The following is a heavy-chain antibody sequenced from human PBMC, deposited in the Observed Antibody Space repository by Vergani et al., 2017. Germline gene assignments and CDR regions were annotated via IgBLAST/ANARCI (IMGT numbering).Heavy chain of an antibody. V-gene: IGHV3-30*01. Sequence: QVQLVESGGGVVQPGRSLRLSCAASGFTFSSYAMHWVRQAPGKGLEWVAVISYDGSNKYYADSVKGRFTISRDNSKNTLYLQMNSLRAEDTAVYYCARMGVVRGSRDPNWFDPWGQGTLVPVSS. D-gene: IGHD3-10*01. CDR2: ISYDGSNK. CDR3: ARMGVVRGSRDPNWFDP. J-gene: IGHJ5*02. CDR1: GFTFSSYA.